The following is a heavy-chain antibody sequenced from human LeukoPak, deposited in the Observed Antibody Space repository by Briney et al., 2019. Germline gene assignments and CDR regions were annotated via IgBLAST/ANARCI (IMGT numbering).Heavy chain of an antibody. CDR1: GGSFSGYY. CDR2: INHSGST. J-gene: IGHJ4*02. D-gene: IGHD1-26*01. V-gene: IGHV4-34*01. Sequence: SETLSLTCAVYGGSFSGYYWSWIRQPPGKGLEWIGEINHSGSTNYSPSLKSRVTISVDTSKNQFSLKLSSVTAADTAVYYCAIAAGSYPYYFDYWGQGTLVTVSS. CDR3: AIAAGSYPYYFDY.